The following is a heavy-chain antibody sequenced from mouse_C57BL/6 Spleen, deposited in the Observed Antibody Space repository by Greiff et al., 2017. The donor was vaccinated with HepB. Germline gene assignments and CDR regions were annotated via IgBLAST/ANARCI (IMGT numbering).Heavy chain of an antibody. V-gene: IGHV1-52*01. CDR1: GYTFTSYW. D-gene: IGHD1-1*01. CDR3: AREGHYYGSSYVLSY. J-gene: IGHJ3*01. Sequence: VQLQQPGAELVRPGSSVKLSCKASGYTFTSYWMHWVKQRPIQGLEWIGNIDPSDSETHYNQKFKDKATLTVDKSSSTAYMQLSSLTSEDSAVYYCAREGHYYGSSYVLSYWGQGTLVTVSA. CDR2: IDPSDSET.